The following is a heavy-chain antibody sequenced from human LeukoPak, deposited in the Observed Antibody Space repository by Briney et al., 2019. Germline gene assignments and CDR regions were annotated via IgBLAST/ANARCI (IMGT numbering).Heavy chain of an antibody. V-gene: IGHV3-30*02. CDR1: GFTFSSYG. CDR2: IRYDGSNK. J-gene: IGHJ4*02. D-gene: IGHD3-16*01. Sequence: GGSLRLSCAASGFTFSSYGMHWVRQAPGKGLEWVAFIRYDGSNKYYADSVKGRFTISRDNSKNTLYLQMNSLRAEDTAVYYCAREEAGLGYLDYWGQGTLVTVSS. CDR3: AREEAGLGYLDY.